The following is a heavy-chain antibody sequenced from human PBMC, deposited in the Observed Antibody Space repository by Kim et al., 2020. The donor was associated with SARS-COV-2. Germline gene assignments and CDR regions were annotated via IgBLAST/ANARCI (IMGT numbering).Heavy chain of an antibody. J-gene: IGHJ4*02. CDR2: FYYSGST. CDR1: GGSISSYY. Sequence: ETLSLTCTVSGGSISSYYWSWIRQPPGKGLEWIGYFYYSGSTNYNPSLKSRVTISVDTSKNQFSLKLSSVTAADTAVYYCARHGALPYFDYWGQGTLVT. V-gene: IGHV4-59*08. CDR3: ARHGALPYFDY. D-gene: IGHD3-16*01.